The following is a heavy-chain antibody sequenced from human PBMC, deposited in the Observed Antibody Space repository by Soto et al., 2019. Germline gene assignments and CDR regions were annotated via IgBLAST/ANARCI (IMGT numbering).Heavy chain of an antibody. Sequence: QVQLVQSGAEVTNPGASVKVSCKASGYTFTSYGISWVRQAPGQGLEWKGWISAYNGNTNYAQKLQGRVTMTTDTSTITSYIELRSLRSEDTAVYYCARDQFDSYGPKGGLDYWGQGTLVTVSS. D-gene: IGHD5-18*01. CDR3: ARDQFDSYGPKGGLDY. J-gene: IGHJ4*02. CDR2: ISAYNGNT. V-gene: IGHV1-18*01. CDR1: GYTFTSYG.